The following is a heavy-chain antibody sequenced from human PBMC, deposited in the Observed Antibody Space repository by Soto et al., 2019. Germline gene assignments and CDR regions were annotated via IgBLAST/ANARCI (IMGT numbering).Heavy chain of an antibody. CDR2: NFWNDDL. V-gene: IGHV2-5*01. J-gene: IGHJ4*02. D-gene: IGHD6-19*01. CDR3: ARSIHSSGYYYFDY. Sequence: QITLKESGPTLLKPTQTLTLTCTFSGFSLRTPGVGVGWIRQPPGKALEWLVFNFWNDDLRYSPSLKTRLTVSKDTSRDRVVLRVTNMGPEDTATYFCARSIHSSGYYYFDYWGQGILVTVSS. CDR1: GFSLRTPGVG.